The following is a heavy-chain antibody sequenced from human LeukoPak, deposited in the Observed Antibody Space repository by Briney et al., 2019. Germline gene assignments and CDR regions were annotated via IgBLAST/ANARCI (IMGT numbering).Heavy chain of an antibody. CDR3: ARVMDDSSGWIGDYYYMDV. CDR2: IYTSGST. J-gene: IGHJ6*03. D-gene: IGHD6-19*01. CDR1: GGSISSYY. Sequence: NSSETLSLTCTVSGGSISSYYWSWIRQPAGKGLEWIGRIYTSGSTNYNPSLKSRVTMSVDTSKNQFSLKLSSVTAEDTAVYYCARVMDDSSGWIGDYYYMDVWGKGTTVTVSS. V-gene: IGHV4-4*07.